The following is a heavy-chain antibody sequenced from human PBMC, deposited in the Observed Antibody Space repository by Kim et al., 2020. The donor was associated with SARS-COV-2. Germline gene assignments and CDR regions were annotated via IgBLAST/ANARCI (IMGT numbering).Heavy chain of an antibody. CDR3: AKGFTWNDYVWGSYRPNADAFDI. CDR2: ISGSGGST. V-gene: IGHV3-23*01. J-gene: IGHJ3*02. CDR1: GFTFSSYA. Sequence: GGSLRLSCAASGFTFSSYAMSWVRQAPGKGLEWVSAISGSGGSTYYADSVKGRFTISRDNSKNTLYLQMNSLRAEDTAVYYCAKGFTWNDYVWGSYRPNADAFDIWGQGTMVTVSS. D-gene: IGHD3-16*02.